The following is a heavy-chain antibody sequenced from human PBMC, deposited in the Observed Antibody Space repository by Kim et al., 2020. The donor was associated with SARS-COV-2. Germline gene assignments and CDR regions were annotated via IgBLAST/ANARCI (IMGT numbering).Heavy chain of an antibody. CDR3: ARGGGYSYGSVADYYGMDV. Sequence: GRFTISRANSKNTLYLQMNSLRAEDTAVYYCARGGGYSYGSVADYYGMDVWGQGTTVTVSS. J-gene: IGHJ6*02. V-gene: IGHV3-30*01. D-gene: IGHD5-18*01.